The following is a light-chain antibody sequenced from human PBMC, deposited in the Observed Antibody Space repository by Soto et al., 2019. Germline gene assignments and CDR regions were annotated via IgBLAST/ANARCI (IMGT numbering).Light chain of an antibody. V-gene: IGKV3-20*01. CDR1: QSVSSSY. J-gene: IGKJ3*01. Sequence: EIVLTQSPGTLSLSPGERATLSCRASQSVSSSYLAWYQQKPGQAPRLLIYGASSRATGIPDRFSGSGSGTDFTLTISRLEPEDFAVYYCQQYCSSPPAFGPGTNVDIK. CDR3: QQYCSSPPA. CDR2: GAS.